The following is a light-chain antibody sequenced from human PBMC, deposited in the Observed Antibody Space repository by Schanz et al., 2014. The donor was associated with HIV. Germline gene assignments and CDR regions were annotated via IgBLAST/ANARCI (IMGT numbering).Light chain of an antibody. Sequence: QSVLTQPPSASGTPGQRVTISCSGTGSNIGSNTVDWFQQLPGTAPTLLIYNTNVRPSGVPDRFSGSKSGSTASLTVSGLQPEDEADYYCSSFAGSNIPWVFGGGTKLTVL. CDR1: GSNIGSNT. CDR3: SSFAGSNIPWV. V-gene: IGLV1-44*01. J-gene: IGLJ3*02. CDR2: NTN.